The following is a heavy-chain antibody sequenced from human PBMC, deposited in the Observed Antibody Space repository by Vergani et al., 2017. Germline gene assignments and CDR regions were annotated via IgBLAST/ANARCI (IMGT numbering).Heavy chain of an antibody. J-gene: IGHJ6*02. D-gene: IGHD5-12*01. Sequence: EVQLVESGGGLVQPGRSLRLSCAASGFTFDDYAMHWVRQAPGKGLEWVPGISWNSGSIGYADSVKGRFTISRDNAKNSLYLQMNSLRAEDMALYYCAKDGGYDPYYYYGMDVWGQGTTVTVSS. CDR2: ISWNSGSI. CDR3: AKDGGYDPYYYYGMDV. CDR1: GFTFDDYA. V-gene: IGHV3-9*03.